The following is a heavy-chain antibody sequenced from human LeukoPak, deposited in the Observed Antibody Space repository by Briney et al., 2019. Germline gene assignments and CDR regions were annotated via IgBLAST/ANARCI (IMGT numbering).Heavy chain of an antibody. J-gene: IGHJ3*02. CDR3: ARDGLLWFGELSAAFDI. CDR1: GGSISSYC. CDR2: IYTSGST. V-gene: IGHV4-4*07. D-gene: IGHD3-10*01. Sequence: PSETLSLTCTVSGGSISSYCWSWIRQPAGKGLEWIRRIYTSGSTNHNPSLKSRVTMSVDTSKNQFSLKLSSVTAADTAVYYCARDGLLWFGELSAAFDIWGQGTMVTVSS.